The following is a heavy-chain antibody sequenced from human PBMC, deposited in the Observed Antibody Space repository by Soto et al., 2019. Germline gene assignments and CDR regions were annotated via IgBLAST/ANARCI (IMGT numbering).Heavy chain of an antibody. D-gene: IGHD6-6*01. CDR3: AGTSSSSRFYYYGMDV. CDR2: IYPGDSDT. CDR1: GYSFTSYW. Sequence: LKISCKGSGYSFTSYWIGWVRQMPGKGLEWMGIIYPGDSDTRYSPSFQGQVTISADKSISTAYLQWSSLKASDTAMYYCAGTSSSSRFYYYGMDVWGQGTTVTVSS. J-gene: IGHJ6*02. V-gene: IGHV5-51*01.